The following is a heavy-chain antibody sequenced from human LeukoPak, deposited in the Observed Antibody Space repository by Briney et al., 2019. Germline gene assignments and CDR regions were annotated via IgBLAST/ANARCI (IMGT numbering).Heavy chain of an antibody. V-gene: IGHV3-30*02. J-gene: IGHJ4*02. CDR1: GFIFSDYG. D-gene: IGHD6-19*01. CDR2: TRFDESYS. CDR3: AKDRPRIAVTGSVFDY. Sequence: PGGSLRLSCVASGFIFSDYGMHWARQAPGKGLEWVAFTRFDESYSYYVQSVRGRFSISRDNAQNTLYLHMNNLRSEDAAVYYCAKDRPRIAVTGSVFDYWGQGTLVTVSS.